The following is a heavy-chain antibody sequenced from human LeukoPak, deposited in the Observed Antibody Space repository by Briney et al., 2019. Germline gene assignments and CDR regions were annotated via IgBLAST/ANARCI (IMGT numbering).Heavy chain of an antibody. Sequence: GASVKVSCKVSGYTLTGLSMHWVRQAPGKGLEWMGGFDPEDGETIYAQKFQGRVTMTEDTSTDTAYMELSSLRSEDTAVYYCATLLSSSWRAFDIWGQGTMVTVSS. CDR3: ATLLSSSWRAFDI. V-gene: IGHV1-24*01. CDR1: GYTLTGLS. J-gene: IGHJ3*02. D-gene: IGHD6-13*01. CDR2: FDPEDGET.